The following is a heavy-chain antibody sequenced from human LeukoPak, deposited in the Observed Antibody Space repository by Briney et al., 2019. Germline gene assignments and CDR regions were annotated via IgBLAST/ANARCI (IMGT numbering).Heavy chain of an antibody. D-gene: IGHD3-16*02. V-gene: IGHV5-51*01. CDR3: ARGLSSISNWFDP. CDR1: GYSFTSYW. J-gene: IGHJ5*02. CDR2: IYLGDSDT. Sequence: GESLMISCKGSGYSFTSYWIGWVRQMPGKGLEWMGIIYLGDSDTRYSPSFQGQVTISADKSISTAYLQWSSLKASDTAMYYCARGLSSISNWFDPWGQGTLVTVSS.